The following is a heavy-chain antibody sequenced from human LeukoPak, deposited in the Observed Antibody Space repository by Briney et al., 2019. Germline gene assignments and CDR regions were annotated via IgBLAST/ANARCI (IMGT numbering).Heavy chain of an antibody. CDR1: GGSVSSGSYY. CDR2: IYYSGST. CDR3: ARAPRGYCSSTSCYAYFDY. D-gene: IGHD2-2*01. V-gene: IGHV4-61*01. Sequence: SETLSLTCTVSGGSVSSGSYYWSWIRQPPGTGLEWIGYIYYSGSTNYNPSLKSRVTISVYTSKNQFSLKLSSVTAADTAVYYCARAPRGYCSSTSCYAYFDYWGQGTLVTVSS. J-gene: IGHJ4*02.